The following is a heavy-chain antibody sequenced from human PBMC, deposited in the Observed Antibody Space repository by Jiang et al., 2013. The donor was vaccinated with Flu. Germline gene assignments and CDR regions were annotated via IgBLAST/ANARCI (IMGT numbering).Heavy chain of an antibody. J-gene: IGHJ5*02. CDR3: AREGYSGGFDP. Sequence: PGLVKPSETLSLTCTASGGSVSSGSYYWSWIRQPPGKGLEWIGYIYYSGSTNYNPSLKSRVTISVDTSKNQFSLKLSSVTAAGTAVYYCAREGYSGGFDPWGQGTLVTVSS. D-gene: IGHD1-26*01. V-gene: IGHV4-61*01. CDR1: GGSVSSGSYY. CDR2: IYYSGST.